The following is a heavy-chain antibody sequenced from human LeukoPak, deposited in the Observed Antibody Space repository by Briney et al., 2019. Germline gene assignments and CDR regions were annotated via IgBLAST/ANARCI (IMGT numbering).Heavy chain of an antibody. J-gene: IGHJ4*02. D-gene: IGHD4-17*01. CDR1: GVAVSGDW. Sequence: GGSLRLSCAAFGVAVSGDWMNWVRQAPGKGLVWVARINSDGSSTSHADSVKGRFTISRDNAKNTLYLQMNSLRVDDTAVYYCARDPKYGDLDYWGLGTLVTVSS. CDR3: ARDPKYGDLDY. V-gene: IGHV3-74*01. CDR2: INSDGSST.